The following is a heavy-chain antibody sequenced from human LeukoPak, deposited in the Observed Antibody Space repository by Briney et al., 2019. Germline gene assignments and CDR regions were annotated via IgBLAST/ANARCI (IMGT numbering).Heavy chain of an antibody. D-gene: IGHD2-21*02. CDR3: AKALAYCGGDCYWGYYFDY. Sequence: PGGSLRLSCAASGFTFSSYEMNWVRQAPGKGLEWVSAISGSGGSTYYADSVKGRFTISRDNSKNTLYLQMNSLRAEDTAVYYCAKALAYCGGDCYWGYYFDYWGQGTLVTVSS. CDR1: GFTFSSYE. V-gene: IGHV3-23*01. J-gene: IGHJ4*02. CDR2: ISGSGGST.